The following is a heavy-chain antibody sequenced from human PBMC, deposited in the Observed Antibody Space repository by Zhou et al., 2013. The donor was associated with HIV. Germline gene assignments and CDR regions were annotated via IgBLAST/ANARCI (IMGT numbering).Heavy chain of an antibody. D-gene: IGHD6-13*01. J-gene: IGHJ4*02. CDR2: MNPNSGNT. CDR1: GLTFTNHD. CDR3: ARGFIAAAGTPPIHFDY. V-gene: IGHV1-8*01. Sequence: QVELMQSGGEMRKPGASVKVSCKTSGLTFTNHDVNWVRQTSGRGLQWMGWMNPNSGNTGYARKFQGRLTMTTNTSISTAFMELRSLRSEDTAIYFCARGFIAAAGTPPIHFDYWGPGTVVTVSA.